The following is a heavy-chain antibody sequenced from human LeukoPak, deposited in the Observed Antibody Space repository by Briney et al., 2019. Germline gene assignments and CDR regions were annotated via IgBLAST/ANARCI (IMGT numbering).Heavy chain of an antibody. CDR2: VYRTGDT. CDR1: GAYINSGAQY. V-gene: IGHV4-31*03. J-gene: IGHJ4*01. CDR3: AGKDGTSASFDY. Sequence: PSETLSLTCTVSGAYINSGAQYWGWIRQHPEKGLKWMGYVYRTGDTYYSPSFQSRIVMSVDTSKNQFSLRLSPVTAADTAVYFCAGKDGTSASFDYWGQGILVTVST. D-gene: IGHD5-24*01.